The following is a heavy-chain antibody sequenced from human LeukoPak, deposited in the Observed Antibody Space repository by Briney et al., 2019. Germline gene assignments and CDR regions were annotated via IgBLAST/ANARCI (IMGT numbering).Heavy chain of an antibody. CDR1: GYTFTIYG. CDR2: ISAYNGKT. Sequence: ASVKVSCKDSGYTFTIYGITWVRQAPGQGLEWMGWISAYNGKTNYAQKVQGRVTMTTDTSTSTAYMELRSLRSDDTAVYYCARDGAERPHYMDVWGKGTTVTVSS. J-gene: IGHJ6*03. V-gene: IGHV1-18*01. D-gene: IGHD1-1*01. CDR3: ARDGAERPHYMDV.